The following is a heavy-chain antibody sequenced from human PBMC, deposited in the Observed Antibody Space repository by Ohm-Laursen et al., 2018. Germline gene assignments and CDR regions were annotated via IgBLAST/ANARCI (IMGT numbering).Heavy chain of an antibody. J-gene: IGHJ5*02. CDR2: IKPNSHNT. D-gene: IGHD4-23*01. Sequence: ASVKVSCKASGYSFTSYDMIWVRQASGQGPEWMGWIKPNSHNTGYARKFRGRVSMTSDSSISTAYMELYSLTSEDTATYYCARAVRYQLLSDPWGQGTLVTVSS. CDR1: GYSFTSYD. V-gene: IGHV1-8*01. CDR3: ARAVRYQLLSDP.